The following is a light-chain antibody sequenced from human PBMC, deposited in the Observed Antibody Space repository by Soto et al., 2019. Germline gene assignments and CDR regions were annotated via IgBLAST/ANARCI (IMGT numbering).Light chain of an antibody. Sequence: EIVLTQSPGTLSLSPGERATLSCRASQSVSSSYLAWYQQKPGQAPRLLIYGASTRATDIPDRFSGSGSDTDFTLTISRLEPEDFAVYYCQQFGSSLPWTFGQGTKVDIK. V-gene: IGKV3-20*01. CDR3: QQFGSSLPWT. CDR1: QSVSSSY. CDR2: GAS. J-gene: IGKJ1*01.